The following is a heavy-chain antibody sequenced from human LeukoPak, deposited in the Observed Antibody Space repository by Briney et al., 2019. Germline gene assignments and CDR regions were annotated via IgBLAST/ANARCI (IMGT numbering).Heavy chain of an antibody. Sequence: GGSLRLSCAGSGFTSSSYAMSWVRQAPGKGLDWVSGIGGGDGGTYYTDSVKGRFTNFRDISKNTLYLQMNSLRAEDTAVYYCAREGPSVDWGAFDIWGQGTMVTVSS. D-gene: IGHD3-16*01. CDR3: AREGPSVDWGAFDI. J-gene: IGHJ3*02. CDR1: GFTSSSYA. CDR2: IGGGDGGT. V-gene: IGHV3-23*01.